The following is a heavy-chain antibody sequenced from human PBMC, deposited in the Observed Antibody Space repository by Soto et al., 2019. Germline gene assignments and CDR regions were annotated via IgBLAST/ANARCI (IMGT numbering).Heavy chain of an antibody. Sequence: QVQLVQSGAEVKKPGSSVKVSCKASGGTFSSHAISWVRQAPGQGLEWMGGIIPIFGTANYAQKFQGRVTITADESTSTAYMELSSLRSEDTAVYYCARALDYGGNSEGYYYYGMDVCGQGTTVTVSS. V-gene: IGHV1-69*01. J-gene: IGHJ6*02. CDR3: ARALDYGGNSEGYYYYGMDV. CDR2: IIPIFGTA. D-gene: IGHD4-17*01. CDR1: GGTFSSHA.